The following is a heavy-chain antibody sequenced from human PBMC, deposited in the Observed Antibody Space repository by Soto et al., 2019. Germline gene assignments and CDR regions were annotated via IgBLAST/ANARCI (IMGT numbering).Heavy chain of an antibody. CDR3: ARSPQYSSGWNGGFDY. V-gene: IGHV4-59*01. Sequence: PSETLSLTCDVSVDFLTTYYWNWIRQSPGKGLEWIGYIFYGGHTNYNPSLRGRATISVDTSKNQFSLKLSSVTAADTAVYYCARSPQYSSGWNGGFDYWGQGTLVTVPS. CDR1: VDFLTTYY. J-gene: IGHJ4*02. D-gene: IGHD6-19*01. CDR2: IFYGGHT.